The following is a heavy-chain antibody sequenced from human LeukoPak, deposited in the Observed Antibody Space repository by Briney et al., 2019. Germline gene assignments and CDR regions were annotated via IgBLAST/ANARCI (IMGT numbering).Heavy chain of an antibody. CDR1: GGSFSGYY. J-gene: IGHJ4*02. V-gene: IGHV4-34*01. CDR3: ASRHPFWQWLDY. D-gene: IGHD6-19*01. CDR2: INHSGGT. Sequence: PSETLSLTCAVYGGSFSGYYWSWIRQPPGKGLEWIGEINHSGGTTFNPPLKSRVTISVDTSKNQFSLKLSSVTAADTAVYYCASRHPFWQWLDYWGQGTLVTVSS.